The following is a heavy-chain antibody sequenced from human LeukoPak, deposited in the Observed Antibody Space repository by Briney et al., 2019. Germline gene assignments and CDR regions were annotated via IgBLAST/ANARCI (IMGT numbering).Heavy chain of an antibody. Sequence: PSETLSLTCTVSGGSISSGSYYWSWIRQPAGKGLEWIGRIYTSGSTNYNPSLKSRVTISVDTSKNQFSLKLSSVAAADTAVYYCARGALPYCSSTSCHPLGAFDTWGQGTTVTVSS. CDR1: GGSISSGSYY. CDR2: IYTSGST. V-gene: IGHV4-61*02. J-gene: IGHJ3*02. CDR3: ARGALPYCSSTSCHPLGAFDT. D-gene: IGHD2-2*01.